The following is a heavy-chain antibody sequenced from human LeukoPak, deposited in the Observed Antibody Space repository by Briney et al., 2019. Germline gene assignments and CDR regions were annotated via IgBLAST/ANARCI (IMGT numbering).Heavy chain of an antibody. Sequence: PGGSLRLSCAASGFTFSSYAMSWVRQAPGKGLEGVSAISGSGGSTYYADSVKGRFTISRDNSKNTLYLQMNSLRAEDTAVYYCAKTYGDYRFGGYWGQGTLVTVSS. J-gene: IGHJ4*02. V-gene: IGHV3-23*01. CDR1: GFTFSSYA. D-gene: IGHD4-17*01. CDR3: AKTYGDYRFGGY. CDR2: ISGSGGST.